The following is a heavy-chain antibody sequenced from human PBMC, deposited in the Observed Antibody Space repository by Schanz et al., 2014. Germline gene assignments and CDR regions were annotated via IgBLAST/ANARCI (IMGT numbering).Heavy chain of an antibody. Sequence: EAHLVESGGGLVKPGGSLRLSCAASGFSFSSYAMGWVRQARGKGLEWVSAMNESHSTMYYADSVRGRFTISRDNAENTLFLQMNSLRAEDTAVYYCARKVVATIGGYYDNWGQGTLVIVSS. J-gene: IGHJ4*02. CDR2: MNESHSTM. V-gene: IGHV3-23*04. CDR3: ARKVVATIGGYYDN. D-gene: IGHD5-12*01. CDR1: GFSFSSYA.